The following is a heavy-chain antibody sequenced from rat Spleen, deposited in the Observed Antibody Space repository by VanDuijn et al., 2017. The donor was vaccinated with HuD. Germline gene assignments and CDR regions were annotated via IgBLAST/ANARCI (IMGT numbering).Heavy chain of an antibody. Sequence: EVQLVESGGGLVQPGRSLKLSCAASGFTFSNYGMAWVCQAPTKGLEWVATISYDGSSTYYRDSVKGRFTISRDNAKSTLYLQMDSLRSEDTATYYCARRDGSYYYEGVMDAWGQGASVTVSS. D-gene: IGHD1-12*02. J-gene: IGHJ4*01. CDR3: ARRDGSYYYEGVMDA. CDR2: ISYDGSST. V-gene: IGHV5-29*01. CDR1: GFTFSNYG.